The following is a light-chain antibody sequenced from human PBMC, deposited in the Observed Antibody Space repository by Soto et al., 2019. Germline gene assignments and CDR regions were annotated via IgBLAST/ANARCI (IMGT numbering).Light chain of an antibody. CDR3: QQYGSSSWT. CDR2: DAS. V-gene: IGKV3-20*01. Sequence: EIVLTQSPGTLSLSPGKRATLSCRASQSVSASYLAWYQHRPGQAPRLLIYDASSRATGIPDRFSGSGSGTEFTLTISRLEPEDFAVYYCQQYGSSSWTFGQGTKLEIK. CDR1: QSVSASY. J-gene: IGKJ1*01.